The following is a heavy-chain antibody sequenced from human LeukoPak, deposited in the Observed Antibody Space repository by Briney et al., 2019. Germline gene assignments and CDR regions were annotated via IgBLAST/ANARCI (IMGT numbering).Heavy chain of an antibody. J-gene: IGHJ4*02. CDR1: GFTFSSYS. CDR3: ASAYGSGSYVGYYFDY. CDR2: ISSSSSYI. D-gene: IGHD3-10*01. V-gene: IGHV3-21*01. Sequence: GGSLRLSCAASGFTFSSYSMNWVRQAPGKGLEWVSSISSSSSYIYYADSVKGRFTISRDNAKNSLYLQMNSLRAEDTAVYYCASAYGSGSYVGYYFDYWGQGTLVTVSS.